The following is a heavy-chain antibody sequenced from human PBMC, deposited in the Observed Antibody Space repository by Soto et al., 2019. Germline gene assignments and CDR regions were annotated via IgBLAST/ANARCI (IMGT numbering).Heavy chain of an antibody. CDR3: ARGDIVVVPAALYYYYGMDV. D-gene: IGHD2-2*01. CDR1: GGTFSSYA. J-gene: IGHJ6*02. V-gene: IGHV1-69*13. Sequence: GASVKVSCKASGGTFSSYAISWVRQAPGQGLEWMGGIIPIFGTANYAQKFQGRVTITADESTSTAYMELSSLRSEDTAVYYCARGDIVVVPAALYYYYGMDVWGQGTTVTVSS. CDR2: IIPIFGTA.